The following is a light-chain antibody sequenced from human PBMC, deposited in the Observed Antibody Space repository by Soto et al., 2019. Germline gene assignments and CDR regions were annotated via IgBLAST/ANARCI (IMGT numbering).Light chain of an antibody. CDR1: SSDVGGYNY. Sequence: QSALTQPASVSGSPGQSITISCTGTSSDVGGYNYVSWYQQHPGKAPKLMIYDVSNRPSGVSDRFSVSKSGNTVSLTISGLQAEDEADYYCSSYTSSSIYVFGPGTKVTVL. V-gene: IGLV2-14*01. CDR2: DVS. CDR3: SSYTSSSIYV. J-gene: IGLJ1*01.